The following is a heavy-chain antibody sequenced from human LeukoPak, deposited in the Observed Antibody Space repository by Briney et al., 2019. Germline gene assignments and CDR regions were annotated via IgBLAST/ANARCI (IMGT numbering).Heavy chain of an antibody. Sequence: GASVKVSCKASRGTFSSYAISWVRQAPGQGLEWMGGIIPIFGTANYAQKFQGRVTITADESTSTAYMELSSLRSEDTAVYYCAREVRGVLDYWGQGTLVTISS. CDR3: AREVRGVLDY. CDR1: RGTFSSYA. V-gene: IGHV1-69*13. J-gene: IGHJ4*02. CDR2: IIPIFGTA. D-gene: IGHD3-10*01.